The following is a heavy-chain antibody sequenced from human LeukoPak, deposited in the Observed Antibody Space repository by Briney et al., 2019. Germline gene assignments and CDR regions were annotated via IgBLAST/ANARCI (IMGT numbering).Heavy chain of an antibody. V-gene: IGHV4-38-2*02. Sequence: PSETLSLTCTVSGYSISSGYYWGWIRQPPGKGLDWIGSFHQFGSTYYNPSLKSRVAISVDTSKNQFSLRLTSVTAADSAVYFCALSISTSSSADYWGQGTLVTVSS. D-gene: IGHD6-6*01. J-gene: IGHJ4*02. CDR3: ALSISTSSSADY. CDR1: GYSISSGYY. CDR2: FHQFGST.